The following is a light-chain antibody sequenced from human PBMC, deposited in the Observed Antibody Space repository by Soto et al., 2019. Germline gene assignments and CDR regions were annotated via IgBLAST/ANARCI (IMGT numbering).Light chain of an antibody. Sequence: QSVLTQPPSVSGAPGQRVTISCTGSSSNIGAGYDVHWYQQLPGTAPKLLIYGNSNRPSGVPDRFSGSKSGTSASLAITGLQAEDEADYYCQSYDSSLSGSTVFGTGTKHTVL. CDR1: SSNIGAGYD. CDR3: QSYDSSLSGSTV. V-gene: IGLV1-40*01. J-gene: IGLJ1*01. CDR2: GNS.